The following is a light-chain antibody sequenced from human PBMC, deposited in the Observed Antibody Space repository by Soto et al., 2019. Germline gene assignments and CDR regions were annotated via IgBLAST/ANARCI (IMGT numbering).Light chain of an antibody. J-gene: IGKJ1*01. CDR2: RAS. V-gene: IGKV3-20*01. CDR3: QQYGSSPKT. CDR1: QSVSSSY. Sequence: EIVLTQSPGTLSLSPGERATLSCRASQSVSSSYLAWYQQKPGQAPRLLIHRASSRATGIPDRFSGSGSGTDFTLTISRLEPADLAVYYCQQYGSSPKTFGQGTKVEIK.